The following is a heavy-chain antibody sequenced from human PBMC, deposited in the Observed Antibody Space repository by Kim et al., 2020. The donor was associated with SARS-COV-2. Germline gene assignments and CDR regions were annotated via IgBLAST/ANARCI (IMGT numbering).Heavy chain of an antibody. CDR1: GYTLTELS. CDR3: AGYCSGGSCYKYYYYYGMDV. CDR2: FDPEDGET. J-gene: IGHJ6*02. V-gene: IGHV1-24*01. D-gene: IGHD2-15*01. Sequence: ASVKVSCKVSGYTLTELSMHWVRQAPGKGLEWMGGFDPEDGETIYAQKFQGRVTMTEDTSTDTAYMELSSLRSEDTAVYYCAGYCSGGSCYKYYYYYGMDVWGQGTTVTVSS.